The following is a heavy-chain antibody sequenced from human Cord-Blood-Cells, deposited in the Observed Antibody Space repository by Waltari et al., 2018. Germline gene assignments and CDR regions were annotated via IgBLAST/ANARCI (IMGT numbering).Heavy chain of an antibody. CDR2: INHRGST. V-gene: IGHV4-34*01. Sequence: QVQLQQWGAGLLKPSETLSLTCAVYGGSFSGYYWSWIRQPPGKGLEWIGEINHRGSTNYNPPLKVRVTISVDTPRNQFPLKRSSVPAADPAVYYCPIPRGAYWGQEPWSPSPQ. J-gene: IGHJ4*01. D-gene: IGHD2-2*01. CDR3: PIPRGAY. CDR1: GGSFSGYY.